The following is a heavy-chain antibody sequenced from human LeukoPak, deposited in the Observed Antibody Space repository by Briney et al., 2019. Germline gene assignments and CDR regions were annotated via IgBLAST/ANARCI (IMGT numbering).Heavy chain of an antibody. D-gene: IGHD6-19*01. CDR1: RGSVSGHY. CDR2: IYASGSA. V-gene: IGHV4-59*02. J-gene: IGHJ4*02. CDR3: AREAPGGSGWTYFDY. Sequence: PSETLPLTCTVSRGSVSGHYWDWIRQPPGKGLEWIGHIYASGSANYHPSLKSRVTISLDTSKNHVSLRLTSVTAEDTAVHYCAREAPGGSGWTYFDYWGRGSLVTVSS.